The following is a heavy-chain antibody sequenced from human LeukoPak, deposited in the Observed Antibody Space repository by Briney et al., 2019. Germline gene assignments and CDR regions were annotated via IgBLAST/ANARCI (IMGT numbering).Heavy chain of an antibody. V-gene: IGHV3-48*01. CDR2: ISSSSSTI. CDR3: ATSSESYFPYAFDI. J-gene: IGHJ3*02. Sequence: GGSLRLSCAASGFTFSSYSMNWVRQAPGKGLEWVSYISSSSSTIYYADSVKGRFTISRDNAKNSLYLQMNSLRAEDTAVYYCATSSESYFPYAFDIWGQGTMVTVSS. CDR1: GFTFSSYS. D-gene: IGHD1-26*01.